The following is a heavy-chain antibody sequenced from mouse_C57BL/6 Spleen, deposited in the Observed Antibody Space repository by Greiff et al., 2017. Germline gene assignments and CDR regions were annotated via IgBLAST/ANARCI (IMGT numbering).Heavy chain of an antibody. J-gene: IGHJ2*01. Sequence: EVQLQQSGPELVKPGASVKISCKASGYSFTGYYMNWVKQSPEKSLEWIGEINPSTGGTTYNQKFKAKATLTVDKSSSTAYMQLKSLTSEDAAVYYCAILLSYYFDDWGQGTTLTVSS. CDR3: AILLSYYFDD. CDR1: GYSFTGYY. V-gene: IGHV1-42*01. D-gene: IGHD2-1*01. CDR2: INPSTGGT.